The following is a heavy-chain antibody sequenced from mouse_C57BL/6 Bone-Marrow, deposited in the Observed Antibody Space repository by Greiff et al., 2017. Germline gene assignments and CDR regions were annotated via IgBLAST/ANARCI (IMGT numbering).Heavy chain of an antibody. CDR3: ARRDYYGSPFAY. V-gene: IGHV1-58*01. CDR2: IYIGNGYT. D-gene: IGHD1-1*01. J-gene: IGHJ3*01. Sequence: EVQLVESGAELVRPGSSVKMSCKTSGYTFPSYGINRVKQRPGQGPEWIGYIYIGNGYTEYNEKFKGKAPLTSDTSSSTAYMQLSSLTSEDSAIYCCARRDYYGSPFAYWGQGTLVTVSA. CDR1: GYTFPSYG.